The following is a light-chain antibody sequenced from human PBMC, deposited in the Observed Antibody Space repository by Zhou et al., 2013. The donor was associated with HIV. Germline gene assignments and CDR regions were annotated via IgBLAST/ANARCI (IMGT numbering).Light chain of an antibody. CDR2: AAS. Sequence: DIQMTQSPSSLSASLGDRVTITCRASQGISNYLAWYQQKPGKVPSLLIYAASTLQSGVPSRFSGSGSGTDFTLTISSLQSEDVATYYCQRYNSAPRTFGQGPKVEIK. J-gene: IGKJ1*01. CDR1: QGISNY. CDR3: QRYNSAPRT. V-gene: IGKV1-27*01.